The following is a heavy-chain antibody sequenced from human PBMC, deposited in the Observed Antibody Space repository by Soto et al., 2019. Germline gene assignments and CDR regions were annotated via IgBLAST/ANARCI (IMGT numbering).Heavy chain of an antibody. J-gene: IGHJ6*02. V-gene: IGHV4-30-2*01. CDR1: GGSISSGGYS. Sequence: SETLSLTCAVSGGSISSGGYSWSWIRQPPGKGLEWIGYIYHSGSTYYNPSLKSRVTISVDTSKNQFSLKLSSVTAADTAVYYCAREVEQQLVEGYYYGMDVWGQGTTVTVSS. CDR2: IYHSGST. D-gene: IGHD6-13*01. CDR3: AREVEQQLVEGYYYGMDV.